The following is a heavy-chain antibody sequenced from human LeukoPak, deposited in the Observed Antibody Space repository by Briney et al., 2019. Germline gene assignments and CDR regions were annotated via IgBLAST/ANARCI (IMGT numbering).Heavy chain of an antibody. J-gene: IGHJ6*03. Sequence: ASVKVSCKASGYTFTDYYMHWVQQAPGKGLEWMGLVDPEDGETIYAEKFQGRVTITADTSTDTAYMELSSLRSEDTAVYYCATLGAFNDYYYMDVWGKGTTVTVSS. D-gene: IGHD3-16*01. CDR3: ATLGAFNDYYYMDV. V-gene: IGHV1-69-2*01. CDR1: GYTFTDYY. CDR2: VDPEDGET.